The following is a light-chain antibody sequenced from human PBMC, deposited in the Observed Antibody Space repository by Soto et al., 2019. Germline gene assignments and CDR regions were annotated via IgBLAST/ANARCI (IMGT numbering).Light chain of an antibody. CDR2: DAS. CDR1: QSISYR. J-gene: IGKJ1*01. CDR3: QHYNSYSWT. Sequence: DIQMTQSPSTLSASVGDRVTITCRASQSISYRLAWYQQKPGKAPKLLIYDASSLESGVPSTFSGSGSGTEFTLTITSLQPDDFATYYCQHYNSYSWTFGQGTKVDIK. V-gene: IGKV1-5*01.